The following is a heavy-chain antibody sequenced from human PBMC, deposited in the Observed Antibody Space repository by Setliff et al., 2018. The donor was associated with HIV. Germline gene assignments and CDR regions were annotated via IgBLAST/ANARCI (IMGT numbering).Heavy chain of an antibody. Sequence: SETLSLTCTVSGGSISSSNYYWAWIRQPPGKGLEWIGSIYYSGSTYYNPSLKSRVTISVDTSKNQFSLKLNSMTAADTAVYYCARTYSSNWYIDYWGQGTLVTVSS. CDR1: GGSISSSNYY. D-gene: IGHD6-13*01. J-gene: IGHJ4*02. CDR2: IYYSGST. V-gene: IGHV4-39*07. CDR3: ARTYSSNWYIDY.